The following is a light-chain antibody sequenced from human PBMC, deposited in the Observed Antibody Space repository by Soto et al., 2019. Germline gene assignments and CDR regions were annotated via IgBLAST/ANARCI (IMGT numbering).Light chain of an antibody. CDR2: DAS. J-gene: IGKJ1*01. V-gene: IGKV1-5*01. Sequence: DIQMTQSPSTLSASVGDRVTITCRASQSISSWLAWYQQKPGKAPKLLIYDASSLESGVPSRFSGSGSGTEFTHTISSLQPDDFATYYCQQYNSPWTCSQGTKVEIK. CDR3: QQYNSPWT. CDR1: QSISSW.